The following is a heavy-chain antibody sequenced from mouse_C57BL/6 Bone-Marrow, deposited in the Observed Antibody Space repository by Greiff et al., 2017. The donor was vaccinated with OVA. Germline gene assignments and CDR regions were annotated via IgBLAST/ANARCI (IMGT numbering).Heavy chain of an antibody. CDR3: ERQVDGYDVAY. J-gene: IGHJ3*01. CDR1: GFTFSSYG. D-gene: IGHD2-2*01. CDR2: ISSGGSYT. Sequence: DVMLVESGGDLVKPGGSLKLSCAASGFTFSSYGMSWVRQTPDKRLEWVATISSGGSYTYYPDSVKGRFTISRDNAKHTLYLQMSSLKSEDTAMYYCERQVDGYDVAYWGQGTLVTVSA. V-gene: IGHV5-6*02.